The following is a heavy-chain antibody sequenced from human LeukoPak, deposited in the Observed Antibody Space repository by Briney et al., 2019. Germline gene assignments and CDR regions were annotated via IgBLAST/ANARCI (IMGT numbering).Heavy chain of an antibody. D-gene: IGHD6-19*01. CDR1: GYTFTSYG. J-gene: IGHJ5*02. CDR3: ARIALDIAVNWFDP. Sequence: ASVKVSCKASGYTFTSYGISWVRQAPRQGLEWMGWISAYNGNTNYAQKLQGRVTMTTDTSTSTAYMELRSLRSDDTAVYYCARIALDIAVNWFDPWGQGTLVTVPS. V-gene: IGHV1-18*01. CDR2: ISAYNGNT.